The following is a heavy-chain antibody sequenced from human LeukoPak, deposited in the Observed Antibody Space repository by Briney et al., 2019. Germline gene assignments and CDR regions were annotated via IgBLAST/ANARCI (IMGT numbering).Heavy chain of an antibody. CDR1: GFTFSSYS. CDR3: ARDAQWLVLGVPNDAFDI. J-gene: IGHJ3*02. CDR2: ISSSSTI. Sequence: GGSLRLSCAASGFTFSSYSMNWVRQAPGKGLEWVSYISSSSTIYYADSVKGRFTISRDNAKNSLYLQMNSLRAEDTAVYYCARDAQWLVLGVPNDAFDIWGQGTMVTVSS. D-gene: IGHD6-19*01. V-gene: IGHV3-48*04.